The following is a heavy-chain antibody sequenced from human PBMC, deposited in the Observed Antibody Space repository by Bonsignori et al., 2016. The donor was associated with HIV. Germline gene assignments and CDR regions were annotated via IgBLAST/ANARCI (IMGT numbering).Heavy chain of an antibody. CDR3: ARPLDTAHYYFGMDV. CDR2: IIPLFRTT. D-gene: IGHD3-22*01. CDR1: GDTFGSFA. J-gene: IGHJ6*02. Sequence: QVLLVQSGAEVKKPGSSVKVSCKSSGDTFGSFAISWVRQAPGQGLEWMGGIIPLFRTTNPSQKFQGRVFFTADESTTTAYMELTSLGIEDTAVYYCARPLDTAHYYFGMDVWGQGP. V-gene: IGHV1-69*13.